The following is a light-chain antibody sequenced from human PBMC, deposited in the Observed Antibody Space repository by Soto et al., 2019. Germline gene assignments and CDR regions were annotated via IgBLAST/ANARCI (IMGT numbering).Light chain of an antibody. CDR1: QSVSSN. J-gene: IGKJ1*01. CDR3: QQYTNWPRT. CDR2: GAS. Sequence: EIVMTQSPDTLSVSPGERATLSCRASQSVSSNLAWYQQKPGQAPRLLIYGASTRATGIPARFRGSGSGTEFTLTISSLQSEDFAVYYCQQYTNWPRTFGQGTKVEIK. V-gene: IGKV3-15*01.